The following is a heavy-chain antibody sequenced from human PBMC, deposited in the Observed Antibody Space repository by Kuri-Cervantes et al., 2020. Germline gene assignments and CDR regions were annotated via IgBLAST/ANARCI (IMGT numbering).Heavy chain of an antibody. CDR3: ARIWRDGYNLCVDY. J-gene: IGHJ4*02. Sequence: SETLSLTCAVSGGSISSSNWWSWVRQPPGKGLEWIGEIYHSGSTNYNPSLKSRVTISVDKSKNQFSLKLSSVTAADTAVYYCARIWRDGYNLCVDYWGQGTLVTVSS. V-gene: IGHV4-4*02. CDR2: IYHSGST. CDR1: GGSISSSNW. D-gene: IGHD5-24*01.